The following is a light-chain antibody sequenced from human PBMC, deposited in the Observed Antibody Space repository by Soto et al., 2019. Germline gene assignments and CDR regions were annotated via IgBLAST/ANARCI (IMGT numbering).Light chain of an antibody. J-gene: IGKJ1*01. CDR3: QQHSSCSWT. V-gene: IGKV3-11*01. CDR2: DAS. Sequence: EIVLTQSPSTLSLSPGERATLSCRASQSVSSYLAWYQQKPGQAPRLLIYDASNRATGIPARFSGSGSGTDFTLTISSLEPDDFAVYYCQQHSSCSWTFGQGTKVEIK. CDR1: QSVSSY.